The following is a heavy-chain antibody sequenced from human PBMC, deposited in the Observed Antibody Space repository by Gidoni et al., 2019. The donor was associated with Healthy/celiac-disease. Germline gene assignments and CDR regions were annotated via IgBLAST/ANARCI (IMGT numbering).Heavy chain of an antibody. J-gene: IGHJ4*02. D-gene: IGHD6-13*01. CDR2: IWYDGSNK. V-gene: IGHV3-33*01. CDR3: ARDKYIAAAGTGTLDY. CDR1: GFTFSSYG. Sequence: QVQLVESGGGVVQPGRSLRLSCAASGFTFSSYGMHWVRQAPGKGLEWGAVIWYDGSNKYYADSVKGRFTISRDNSKNTLYLQMNSLRAEDTAVYYCARDKYIAAAGTGTLDYWGQGTLVTVSS.